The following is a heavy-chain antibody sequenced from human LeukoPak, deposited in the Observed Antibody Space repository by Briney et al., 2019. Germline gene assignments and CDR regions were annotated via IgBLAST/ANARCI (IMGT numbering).Heavy chain of an antibody. CDR1: GYTFTSYG. CDR3: ARVRGYCSGGSCYLNAFDI. CDR2: ISAYNGNT. J-gene: IGHJ3*02. V-gene: IGHV1-18*01. D-gene: IGHD2-15*01. Sequence: GASVKVSCKASGYTFTSYGISWVRPAPGQGLEWMGWISAYNGNTNYAQKLQGRVTMTTDTSTSTAYMELRSLRSDDTAVYYCARVRGYCSGGSCYLNAFDIWGQGTMVTVSS.